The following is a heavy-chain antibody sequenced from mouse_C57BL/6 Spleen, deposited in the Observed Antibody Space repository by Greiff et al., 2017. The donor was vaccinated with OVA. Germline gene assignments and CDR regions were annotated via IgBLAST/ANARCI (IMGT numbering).Heavy chain of an antibody. CDR3: ARGTNDYAMDD. J-gene: IGHJ4*01. D-gene: IGHD1-3*01. CDR2: IHPNSGST. CDR1: GYTFTSYW. Sequence: VQLQQSGAELVKPGASVKLSCKASGYTFTSYWMHWVKQRPGQGLEWIGMIHPNSGSTNYNEKFKSKATLTVATSSRTAYMQLSSLTAEDSAVYYCARGTNDYAMDDWGQGTSVTVSS. V-gene: IGHV1-64*01.